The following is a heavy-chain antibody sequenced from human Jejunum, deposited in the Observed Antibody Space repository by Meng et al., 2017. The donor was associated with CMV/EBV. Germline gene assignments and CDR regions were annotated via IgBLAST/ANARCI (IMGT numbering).Heavy chain of an antibody. CDR2: ISAYNGNT. V-gene: IGHV1-18*01. CDR1: GSRFASYG. CDR3: ARGQYYQYYYGLDV. J-gene: IGHJ6*02. D-gene: IGHD3-16*01. Sequence: SGSRFASYGVGWVRPAPGQALGWVGWISAYNGNTNYAQKFQGRVTMTTDTSTGTAYMELRSLKVDDTAVYYCARGQYYQYYYGLDVWGLGTTVTVSS.